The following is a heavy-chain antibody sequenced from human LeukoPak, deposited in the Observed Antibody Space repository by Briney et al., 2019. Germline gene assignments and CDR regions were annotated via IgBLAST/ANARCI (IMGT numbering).Heavy chain of an antibody. CDR2: ISGSGGST. CDR1: GFIFSNYA. Sequence: GGSLRLSCAASGFIFSNYAMSWVRQAPGKGLEWVSTISGSGGSTYYADSAKGRFTISRDNSKNTLYLQMNSLRAEDTAVYYCARDNSYYGSGSFDYWGQGTLVTVSS. J-gene: IGHJ4*02. CDR3: ARDNSYYGSGSFDY. D-gene: IGHD3-10*01. V-gene: IGHV3-23*01.